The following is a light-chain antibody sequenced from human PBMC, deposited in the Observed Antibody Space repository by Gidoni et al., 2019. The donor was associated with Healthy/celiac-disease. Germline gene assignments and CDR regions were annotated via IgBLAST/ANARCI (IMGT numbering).Light chain of an antibody. Sequence: EIVMTQSPATLSVSPGERATLSCRASQSVSSNLAWYQQKPGQAPSLLIYGASTRAPGIPARFSGSGSGTEFTLTISSLQSEDFAVYYCQQYNNWPPLTFXGXTKVEIK. CDR3: QQYNNWPPLT. J-gene: IGKJ4*01. CDR2: GAS. V-gene: IGKV3-15*01. CDR1: QSVSSN.